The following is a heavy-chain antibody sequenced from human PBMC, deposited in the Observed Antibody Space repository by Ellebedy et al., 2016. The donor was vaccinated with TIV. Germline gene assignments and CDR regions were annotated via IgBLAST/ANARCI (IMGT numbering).Heavy chain of an antibody. V-gene: IGHV4-34*01. CDR1: GGSFSGYY. D-gene: IGHD6-13*01. CDR2: INHSGST. J-gene: IGHJ2*01. CDR3: AVYSSSWYPREGYFDL. Sequence: SETLSLTCAVYGGSFSGYYWSWIRQPPGKGLEWIGEINHSGSTNYNPSLKSRVTVSVDTSKNQFSLKLSSVTAADTAVYYCAVYSSSWYPREGYFDLWGRGTLVTVSS.